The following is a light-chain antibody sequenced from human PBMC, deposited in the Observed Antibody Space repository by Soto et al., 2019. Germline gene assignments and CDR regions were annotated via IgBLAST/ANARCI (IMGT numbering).Light chain of an antibody. CDR1: NNDIGGFPY. CDR3: QAYDYSLTASV. Sequence: QSALTQPRSVSGSPGQSVTISCTGTNNDIGGFPYVSWYQQVPGKAPKLMISAVTQRPSGVPERFSGSKSGTSASLAITGLQGEDEADYYCQAYDYSLTASVFGGGTKLTVL. J-gene: IGLJ3*02. V-gene: IGLV2-11*01. CDR2: AVT.